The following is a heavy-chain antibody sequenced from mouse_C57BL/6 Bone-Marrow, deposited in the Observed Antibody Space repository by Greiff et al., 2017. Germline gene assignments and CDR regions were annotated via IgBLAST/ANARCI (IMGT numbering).Heavy chain of an antibody. D-gene: IGHD1-1*01. CDR1: GYTFTSYW. CDR2: IHPNSGST. Sequence: QVQLQQPGAELVKPGASVKLSCKASGYTFTSYWMHWVKQRPGQGLEWIGMIHPNSGSTNYNEKFKSKATLTVDKSSSTAYMQLSSLTSEDSAVYYCAREVSSYDWYFEVWGTGTTVTVSS. CDR3: AREVSSYDWYFEV. J-gene: IGHJ1*03. V-gene: IGHV1-64*01.